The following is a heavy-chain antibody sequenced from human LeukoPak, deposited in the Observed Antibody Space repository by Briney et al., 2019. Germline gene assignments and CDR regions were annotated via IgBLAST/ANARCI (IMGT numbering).Heavy chain of an antibody. CDR3: AAAAVCGGDCYYYYYYYMDV. D-gene: IGHD2-21*01. CDR2: INPNSGGT. V-gene: IGHV1-2*02. CDR1: GYTFTGYY. Sequence: GASVKVSCKASGYTFTGYYMHWVRQAPGQGLEWMGWINPNSGGTNYAQKFQGGVTMTRDTSISTAYMELSRLRSDDTAMYYCAAAAVCGGDCYYYYYYYMDVWGKGTTVTVSS. J-gene: IGHJ6*03.